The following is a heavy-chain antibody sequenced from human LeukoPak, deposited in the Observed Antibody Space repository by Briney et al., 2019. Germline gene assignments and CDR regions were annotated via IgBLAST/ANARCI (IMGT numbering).Heavy chain of an antibody. V-gene: IGHV3-30*04. D-gene: IGHD3-10*01. CDR2: ISYDGSNK. CDR1: GFTFSSYA. CDR3: AREGYYGSGSYYYYYGMDV. Sequence: GGSLRLSCAASGFTFSSYAMHWVRQAPGKGLEWVAVISYDGSNKYYADSVKGRFTISRDNSKNTLYLQMNSLRAEDTAVYYCAREGYYGSGSYYYYYGMDVWGQGTTVTVSS. J-gene: IGHJ6*02.